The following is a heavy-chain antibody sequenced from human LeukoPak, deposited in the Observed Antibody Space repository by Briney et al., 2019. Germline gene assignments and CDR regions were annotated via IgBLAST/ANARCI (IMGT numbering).Heavy chain of an antibody. CDR1: GFKFSDHY. Sequence: GGSLRLSCAASGFKFSDHYIDWVRQAPGKGLEWVGRSRNKASSYTTEYAASVKGRFSVSRDDSKNSLYLQMNSLKTEDTAVYYCVSTPPDYWGQGTLVTVSS. CDR3: VSTPPDY. J-gene: IGHJ4*02. D-gene: IGHD2-15*01. CDR2: SRNKASSYTT. V-gene: IGHV3-72*01.